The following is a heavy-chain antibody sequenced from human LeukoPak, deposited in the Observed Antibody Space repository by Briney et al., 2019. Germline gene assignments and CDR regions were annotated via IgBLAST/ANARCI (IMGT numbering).Heavy chain of an antibody. CDR1: GFTFSSYS. J-gene: IGHJ3*02. Sequence: PGGSLRLSCAASGFTFSSYSMNWVRRAPGKGLEWVSSISSSSSYIYYADSVKGRFTISRDNAKNSLYLQMNSLRAEDTAVYYCARDAKLISPDAFDIWGQGTMVTVSS. CDR3: ARDAKLISPDAFDI. CDR2: ISSSSSYI. D-gene: IGHD2-15*01. V-gene: IGHV3-21*01.